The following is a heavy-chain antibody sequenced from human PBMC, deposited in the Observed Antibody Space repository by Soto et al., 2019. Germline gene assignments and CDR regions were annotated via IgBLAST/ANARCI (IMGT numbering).Heavy chain of an antibody. CDR1: GFTFSSYS. V-gene: IGHV3-48*02. CDR3: ARDRTYYNGSGSYYNNSFDI. Sequence: GDLRLSCAASGFTFSSYSMNWVRQAPGKGLEWVSYISSSSSTIYYADSVKGRFTISRDNAKNSLYLQMNSLRDEDTAVYYCARDRTYYNGSGSYYNNSFDIWGQGTMVTVSS. CDR2: ISSSSSTI. D-gene: IGHD3-10*01. J-gene: IGHJ3*02.